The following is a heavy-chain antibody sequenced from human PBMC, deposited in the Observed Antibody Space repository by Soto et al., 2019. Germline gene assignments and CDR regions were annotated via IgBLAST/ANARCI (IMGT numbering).Heavy chain of an antibody. CDR3: TISIRDILTGPNYYYYGMDV. V-gene: IGHV3-49*03. CDR1: GFTFGDYA. D-gene: IGHD3-9*01. CDR2: IRSKAYGGTT. J-gene: IGHJ6*02. Sequence: PGGSLRLCCTASGFTFGDYAMSWFRQAPGKGLEWVGFIRSKAYGGTTEYAASVKGRFTISRDDSKSIAYLQMNSLKTEDTAVYYCTISIRDILTGPNYYYYGMDVWGQGTTVTVSS.